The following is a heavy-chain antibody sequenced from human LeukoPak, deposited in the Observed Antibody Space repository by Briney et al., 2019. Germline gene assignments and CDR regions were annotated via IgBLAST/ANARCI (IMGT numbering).Heavy chain of an antibody. Sequence: EAGGSLRLSCAASGFTFSSYEMNWVRQAPGKGLEWVSYISSSGSTIYYADSVKGRFTISRDNSKNTLYLQMNSLRAEDTAVYYCAKVPDYDILTGSFDYWGQGTLVTVSS. D-gene: IGHD3-9*01. J-gene: IGHJ4*02. V-gene: IGHV3-48*03. CDR1: GFTFSSYE. CDR3: AKVPDYDILTGSFDY. CDR2: ISSSGSTI.